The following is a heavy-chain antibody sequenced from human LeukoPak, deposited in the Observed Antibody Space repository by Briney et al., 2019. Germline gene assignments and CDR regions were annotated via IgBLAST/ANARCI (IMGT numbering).Heavy chain of an antibody. Sequence: ASVKVSCKASGDSFSSYSISWVRQAPGQGLEWMGGGIPIFDTPHYAQNFQDRVTITTDESTSTVYMELNSLRSEDTAVYYCGRDGGIWGQGPLVTVPS. CDR2: GIPIFDTP. V-gene: IGHV1-69*05. CDR3: GRDGGI. J-gene: IGHJ4*02. D-gene: IGHD3-16*01. CDR1: GDSFSSYS.